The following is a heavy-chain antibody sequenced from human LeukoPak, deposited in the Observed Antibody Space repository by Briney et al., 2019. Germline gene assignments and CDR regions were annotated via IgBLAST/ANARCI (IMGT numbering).Heavy chain of an antibody. CDR2: AYHTGHT. D-gene: IGHD6-19*01. CDR1: GGSMINYY. CDR3: ARHPFSAPFDY. V-gene: IGHV4-59*08. J-gene: IGHJ4*02. Sequence: SETLSLTCTVSGGSMINYYGSWIRLTPGKGLEWIAYAYHTGHTHYNPSLKSRATISLDTSKNQVSLKVNSVTAADTAMYYCARHPFSAPFDYWGQGTLVTVSS.